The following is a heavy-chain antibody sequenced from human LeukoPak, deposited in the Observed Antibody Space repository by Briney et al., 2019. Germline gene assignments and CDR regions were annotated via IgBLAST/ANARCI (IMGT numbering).Heavy chain of an antibody. CDR3: ARDWPDIVVVPAASDY. Sequence: PGGSLGLSCAASGFTFSSYGMHWVRQAPGKGLEWVAVISYDGSNKYYADSVKGRFTISRDNSKNTLYLQMNSLRAEDTAVYYCARDWPDIVVVPAASDYWGQGTLVTVSS. V-gene: IGHV3-30*03. CDR1: GFTFSSYG. J-gene: IGHJ4*02. D-gene: IGHD2-2*01. CDR2: ISYDGSNK.